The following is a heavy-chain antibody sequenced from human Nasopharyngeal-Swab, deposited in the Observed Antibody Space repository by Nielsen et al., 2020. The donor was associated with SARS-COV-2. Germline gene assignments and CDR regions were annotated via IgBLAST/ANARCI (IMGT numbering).Heavy chain of an antibody. V-gene: IGHV3-23*01. J-gene: IGHJ5*02. CDR3: ASLLT. Sequence: GESLKISCAASGFTFSSYAMSWVRQAPGKGLEWVSGVSGSGGTTKYADSVKGRFTISRDNSKNKLYLQMHSLRVEDTAVYYCASLLTWGQGTLVTVSS. CDR1: GFTFSSYA. CDR2: VSGSGGTT. D-gene: IGHD2-8*01.